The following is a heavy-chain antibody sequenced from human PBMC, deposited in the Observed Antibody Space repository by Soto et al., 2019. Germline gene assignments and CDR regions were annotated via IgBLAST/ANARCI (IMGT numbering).Heavy chain of an antibody. D-gene: IGHD6-6*01. CDR2: IYASGST. Sequence: QVQLQESGPGLVKPSETLSLTCTVSGGSNSTYYWSWIRQPAGKGLEWIGRIYASGSTDYNPSLKSRITMSVDTSRMQFSLNLSSVTAADTAVYYCARAESMGARAFVYWGQGTLVTVSS. J-gene: IGHJ4*02. CDR3: ARAESMGARAFVY. CDR1: GGSNSTYY. V-gene: IGHV4-4*07.